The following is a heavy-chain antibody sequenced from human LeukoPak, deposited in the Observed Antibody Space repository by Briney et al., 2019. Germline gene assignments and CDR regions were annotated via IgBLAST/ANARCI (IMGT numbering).Heavy chain of an antibody. CDR2: IYYSGST. CDR3: AGSIAAAGFGFDP. D-gene: IGHD6-13*01. J-gene: IGHJ5*02. Sequence: SETLSLTCTVSGGSISSSSYYWGWIRQPPGKGLEWIGSIYYSGSTYYNPSLKSRVTISVDTSKNQFSLKLSSVTAADTAVYYCAGSIAAAGFGFDPWGQGTLVTVSS. V-gene: IGHV4-39*07. CDR1: GGSISSSSYY.